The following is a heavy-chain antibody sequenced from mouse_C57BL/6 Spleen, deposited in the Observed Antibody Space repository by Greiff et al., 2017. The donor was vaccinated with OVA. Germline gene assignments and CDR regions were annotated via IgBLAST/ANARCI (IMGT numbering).Heavy chain of an antibody. J-gene: IGHJ4*01. CDR2: IDPEDGET. Sequence: VQLKESGAELVKPGASVKLSCTASGFNIKDYYMHWVKQRTEQGLEWIGRIDPEDGETKYAPNFQGKATITADTSSNTAYLQLSSLRSEDTAVYYGARSTPMGYGGQGTSVTVSA. V-gene: IGHV14-2*01. CDR3: ARSTPMGY. CDR1: GFNIKDYY.